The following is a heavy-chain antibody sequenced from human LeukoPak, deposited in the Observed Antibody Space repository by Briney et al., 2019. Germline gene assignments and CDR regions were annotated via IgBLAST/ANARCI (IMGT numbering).Heavy chain of an antibody. J-gene: IGHJ4*02. V-gene: IGHV1-2*02. CDR1: GYTFTGYY. D-gene: IGHD1-26*01. CDR2: INPNSGGT. Sequence: ASVKVSCKAPGYTFTGYYMHWVRQAPGQGLEWMGWINPNSGGTNYAQKFQGRVTMTRDTSISTAYMELSRLRSDDTAVYYCARDLSGIKGYFDYWGQGTLVTVSS. CDR3: ARDLSGIKGYFDY.